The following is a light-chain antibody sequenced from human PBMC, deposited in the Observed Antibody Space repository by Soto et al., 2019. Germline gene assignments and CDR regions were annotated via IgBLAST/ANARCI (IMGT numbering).Light chain of an antibody. CDR3: QQYNKWPLT. CDR1: QSVSSN. J-gene: IGKJ3*01. Sequence: EIVMTQSPATLSVSPGERATLSCRASQSVSSNLAWYQQKPGQAPRLLIYGASTRATDIPARFSGSGSGTEFTLTISSLQSEDFAVYYCQQYNKWPLTFGPGTKVYIK. CDR2: GAS. V-gene: IGKV3-15*01.